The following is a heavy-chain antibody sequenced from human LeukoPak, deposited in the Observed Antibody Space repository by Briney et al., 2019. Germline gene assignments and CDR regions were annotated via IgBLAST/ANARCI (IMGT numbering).Heavy chain of an antibody. D-gene: IGHD3-16*02. V-gene: IGHV3-23*01. Sequence: GGSLRLSCVASGFTFSDYDMTWVRQAPGKGLEYVSSIGSGGYTFYAGSVKGRFSISRGNSKSALYLQMNSLRADDTAVYFCAKKLPPASFYFDFWGQGSLVTVSS. CDR3: AKKLPPASFYFDF. J-gene: IGHJ4*02. CDR2: IGSGGYT. CDR1: GFTFSDYD.